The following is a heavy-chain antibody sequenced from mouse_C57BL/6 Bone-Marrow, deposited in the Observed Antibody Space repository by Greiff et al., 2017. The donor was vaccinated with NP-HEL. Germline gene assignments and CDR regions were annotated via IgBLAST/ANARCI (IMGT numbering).Heavy chain of an antibody. J-gene: IGHJ3*01. CDR2: ISNLAYSI. Sequence: EVQLVESGGGLVQPGGSLKLSCAASGFTFSDYGMAWVRQAPRKGPEWVAFISNLAYSIYYADTVTGRFTISRENAKNTLYLEMSSLRSEDTAMYYCARQDYGSSYTAWFAYWGQGTLVTVSA. CDR1: GFTFSDYG. CDR3: ARQDYGSSYTAWFAY. D-gene: IGHD1-1*01. V-gene: IGHV5-15*01.